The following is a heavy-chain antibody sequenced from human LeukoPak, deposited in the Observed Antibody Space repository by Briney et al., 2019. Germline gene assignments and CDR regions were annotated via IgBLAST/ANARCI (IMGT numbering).Heavy chain of an antibody. CDR1: GFTFSSYA. V-gene: IGHV3-23*01. CDR2: ISGSGGST. D-gene: IGHD2-15*01. J-gene: IGHJ4*02. CDR3: AKWEYCSGGSCYSGFDY. Sequence: GGSLRLSCAASGFTFSSYAMSWVRQAPGKGLEWVSAISGSGGSTYYADSVKGRFTISRDNSKNTLYLQMHSLRAEDTAVYYCAKWEYCSGGSCYSGFDYWGQGTLVTVSS.